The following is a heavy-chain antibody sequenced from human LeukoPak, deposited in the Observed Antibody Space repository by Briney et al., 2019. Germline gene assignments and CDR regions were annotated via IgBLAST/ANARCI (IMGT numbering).Heavy chain of an antibody. D-gene: IGHD3-3*01. J-gene: IGHJ4*02. CDR1: GYTFTGYY. CDR2: INPNSGGT. V-gene: IGHV1-2*02. CDR3: ARGLGDYDFWSGYPFDY. Sequence: WASVKVSCKASGYTFTGYYMHWVRQAPGQGLEWMGWINPNSGGTNYAQKLQGRVTMTTDTSTSTAYMELRGLRSDDTAVYYCARGLGDYDFWSGYPFDYWGQGTLVTVSS.